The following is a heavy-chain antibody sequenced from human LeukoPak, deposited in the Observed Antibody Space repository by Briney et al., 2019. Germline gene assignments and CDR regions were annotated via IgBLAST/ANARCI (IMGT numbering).Heavy chain of an antibody. J-gene: IGHJ6*03. V-gene: IGHV3-53*01. CDR2: IYSGGST. D-gene: IGHD3-10*01. Sequence: GGSLRLSCAASGFTVSSNYMSWVRQAPGKGLEWVSVIYSGGSTYYADSVKGRFTISRDNSKNTLYLQMNSLRAEDTAVYYCASGSGSYRTPYYYMDVWGTGTTVTVS. CDR3: ASGSGSYRTPYYYMDV. CDR1: GFTVSSNY.